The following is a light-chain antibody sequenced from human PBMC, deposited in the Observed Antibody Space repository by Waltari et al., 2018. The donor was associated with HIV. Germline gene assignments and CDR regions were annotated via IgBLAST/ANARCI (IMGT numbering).Light chain of an antibody. V-gene: IGLV1-44*01. CDR3: AAWDDSLNGVV. CDR1: SSNIRRTT. Sequence: QSVLTQPPSASGTPGQRVTISCSGSSSNIRRTTVNWYQQLPGTAPKLLIYINNQRPSGVADRFSGSKSGTSASLAISGLQSEDEADYYWAAWDDSLNGVVFGGGTKLTVL. J-gene: IGLJ2*01. CDR2: INN.